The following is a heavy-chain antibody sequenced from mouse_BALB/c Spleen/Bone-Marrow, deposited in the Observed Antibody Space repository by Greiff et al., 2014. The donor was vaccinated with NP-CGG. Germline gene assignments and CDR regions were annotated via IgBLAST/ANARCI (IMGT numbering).Heavy chain of an antibody. V-gene: IGHV1-4*01. J-gene: IGHJ2*01. D-gene: IGHD2-4*01. CDR1: GYTFTSYT. Sequence: VQLQQSGAELAGPGASVKMSCKASGYTFTSYTMHWVKQRPGQGLEWIGYINPSSGYTNYNQKFKDKATLTADKSSSTAYMQLSSLTSEDSAVYYCAKGSTMITTLDYWGQGTTLTVSS. CDR2: INPSSGYT. CDR3: AKGSTMITTLDY.